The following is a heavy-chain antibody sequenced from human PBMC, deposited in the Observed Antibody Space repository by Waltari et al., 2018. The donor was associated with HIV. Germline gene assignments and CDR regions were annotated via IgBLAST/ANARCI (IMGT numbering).Heavy chain of an antibody. CDR1: GGTFSSYA. D-gene: IGHD1-26*01. CDR2: IIPTFGTA. J-gene: IGHJ3*02. Sequence: QVQLVQSGAEVKKPGSSVKVSCKASGGTFSSYAISWVRQAPGQGLEWMGGIIPTFGTANYAQKFPGRVTITADESTSTAYMELSSLRSEDTAVYYCARDDSGSYFSRLAFDIWGQGTMVTVSS. CDR3: ARDDSGSYFSRLAFDI. V-gene: IGHV1-69*13.